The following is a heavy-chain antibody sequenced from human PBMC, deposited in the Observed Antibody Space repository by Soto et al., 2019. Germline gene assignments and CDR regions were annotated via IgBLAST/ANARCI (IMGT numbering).Heavy chain of an antibody. V-gene: IGHV1-69*01. CDR2: IIPIFGTE. J-gene: IGHJ6*02. D-gene: IGHD2-2*01. CDR3: STSVYCSTTRCYYYYGLDV. Sequence: QVQLVQSGAEVKKPGSSVKVSCKVSGGTFSSHSINWVRQAPGQGPEWMGGIIPIFGTENYAQKFQGSVTITAYESTSTAYMELSSLTSEDTALYYCSTSVYCSTTRCYYYYGLDVWGQGTTVIVSS. CDR1: GGTFSSHS.